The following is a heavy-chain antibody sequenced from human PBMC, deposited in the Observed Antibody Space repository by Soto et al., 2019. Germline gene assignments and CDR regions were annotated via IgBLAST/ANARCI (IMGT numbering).Heavy chain of an antibody. CDR2: INPKSGGT. J-gene: IGHJ4*02. CDR3: AREFVVKALLNAGSLHFDN. D-gene: IGHD2-21*01. V-gene: IGHV1-2*02. Sequence: ASVKVSCKASGYSFMDYYLRWVRQVPGQGLQWMGWINPKSGGTKYVHNFQGRVTMTSDTSISTAYMELRRLRSDDTAVYFCAREFVVKALLNAGSLHFDNWGRGTLVTVSS. CDR1: GYSFMDYY.